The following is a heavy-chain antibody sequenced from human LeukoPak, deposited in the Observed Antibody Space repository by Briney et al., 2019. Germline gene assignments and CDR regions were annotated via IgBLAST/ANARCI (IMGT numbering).Heavy chain of an antibody. Sequence: GGSLRLSCAASGFKFSNSWMTWVRQAPGKGLEWVANIKQDGSEKYYVDSVKGRFTISRDNAKNSLYLQMNSLRAEDTAVYYCARDAAVAENHDAFDIWGQGTMVTVSS. CDR1: GFKFSNSW. V-gene: IGHV3-7*01. J-gene: IGHJ3*02. CDR2: IKQDGSEK. CDR3: ARDAAVAENHDAFDI. D-gene: IGHD6-19*01.